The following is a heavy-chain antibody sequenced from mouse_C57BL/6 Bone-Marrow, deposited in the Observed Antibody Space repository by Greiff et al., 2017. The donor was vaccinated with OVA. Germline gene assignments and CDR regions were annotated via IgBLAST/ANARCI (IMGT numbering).Heavy chain of an antibody. CDR3: TTRLFAY. J-gene: IGHJ3*01. D-gene: IGHD3-2*02. Sequence: EVQLQQSGAELVRPGASVKLSCTASGFNIKDDYMHWVKQRPEQGLEWIGWIDPENGDTEYASEFQGKATITADTSSNTAYLQLSSLTSEDTAVYYCTTRLFAYWGQGTLVTVSA. V-gene: IGHV14-4*01. CDR1: GFNIKDDY. CDR2: IDPENGDT.